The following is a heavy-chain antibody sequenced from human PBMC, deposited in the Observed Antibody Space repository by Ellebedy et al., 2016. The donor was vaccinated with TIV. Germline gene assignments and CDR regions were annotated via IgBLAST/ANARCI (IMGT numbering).Heavy chain of an antibody. J-gene: IGHJ4*02. CDR1: GFIFDHYT. Sequence: GESLKISCAASGFIFDHYTMHWVRQAPGKGLEWVSRITWNGGSTDYADSVKGRFTTSRDNSKNSLYLQMRSLRIDDTAVYYCAKDKSSSSWLDSWGQGTLVTVSS. CDR2: ITWNGGST. V-gene: IGHV3-43*01. D-gene: IGHD6-13*01. CDR3: AKDKSSSSWLDS.